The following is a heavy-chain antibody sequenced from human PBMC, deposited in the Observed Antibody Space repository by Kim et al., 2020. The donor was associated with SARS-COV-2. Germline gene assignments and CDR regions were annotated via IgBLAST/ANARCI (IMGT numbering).Heavy chain of an antibody. J-gene: IGHJ4*02. CDR2: INPSGGST. CDR1: GYTFTSYY. Sequence: ASVKVSCKASGYTFTSYYMHWVRQAPGQGLEWMGIINPSGGSTSYAQKFQGRVTMTRDTSTSTVYMELSSLRSEDTAVYYCARGGDIVVVVAALFDYWGQGTLVTVSS. D-gene: IGHD2-15*01. V-gene: IGHV1-46*01. CDR3: ARGGDIVVVVAALFDY.